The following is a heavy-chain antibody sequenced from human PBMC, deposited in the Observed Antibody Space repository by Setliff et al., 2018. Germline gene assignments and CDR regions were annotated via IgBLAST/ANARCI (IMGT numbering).Heavy chain of an antibody. CDR1: SFNLANYA. D-gene: IGHD3-22*01. J-gene: IGHJ4*02. CDR2: IHSDGITT. CDR3: AKGLKSSGPDGYFDY. Sequence: GSLRLSCVASSFNLANYAVTWVRQAPGKGLEWVSSIHSDGITTYYADSVKGRFTISRDNSKNTLYLQMNSLRAEDTAVYYCAKGLKSSGPDGYFDYWGRGT. V-gene: IGHV3-23*01.